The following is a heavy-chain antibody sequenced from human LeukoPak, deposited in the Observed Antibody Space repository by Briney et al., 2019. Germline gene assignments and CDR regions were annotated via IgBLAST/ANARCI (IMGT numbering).Heavy chain of an antibody. V-gene: IGHV3-11*05. Sequence: GGSLRLSCAASEFTFSDYYMSWIRQAPGKGLEWVSYISSSSSDIDYADSVKGRFTISRDNVKNSLFLQMNSLRAEDTAVYYCARGHHGMEVWGRGTTVTVSS. CDR3: ARGHHGMEV. CDR2: ISSSSSDI. J-gene: IGHJ6*02. CDR1: EFTFSDYY.